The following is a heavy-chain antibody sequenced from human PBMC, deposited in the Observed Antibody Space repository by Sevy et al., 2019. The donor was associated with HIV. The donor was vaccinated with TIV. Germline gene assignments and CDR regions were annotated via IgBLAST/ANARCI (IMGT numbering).Heavy chain of an antibody. D-gene: IGHD1-20*01. CDR3: AKGYNWVTSTFFDF. CDR1: GFTFDDYA. CDR2: ITWNSDYI. J-gene: IGHJ4*02. V-gene: IGHV3-9*01. Sequence: GGSLRLSCAASGFTFDDYAMHWVRQAPGKGLEWVSGITWNSDYIGYADSWRGRFTISRDNAKNSLYLRMSRLRAEDTALYYCAKGYNWVTSTFFDFWGQGTLVTVSS.